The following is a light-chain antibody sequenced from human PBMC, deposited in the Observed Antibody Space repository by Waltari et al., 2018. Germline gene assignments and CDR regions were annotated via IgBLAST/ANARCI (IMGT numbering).Light chain of an antibody. Sequence: QSALTQPASVSGSPGQSITISCTGTSSDVGGYNYVSWYQQHPGKAPRLLIYDVSNRPSGVSNRFSGSRSGTTATLTIAGLQAEDEAHYFCSSHSRTITLIFGGGTKLTVL. CDR2: DVS. CDR1: SSDVGGYNY. J-gene: IGLJ2*01. V-gene: IGLV2-14*03. CDR3: SSHSRTITLI.